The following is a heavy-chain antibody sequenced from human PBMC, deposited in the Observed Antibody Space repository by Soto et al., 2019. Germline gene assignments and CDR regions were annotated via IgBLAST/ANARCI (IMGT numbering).Heavy chain of an antibody. D-gene: IGHD3-9*01. J-gene: IGHJ4*02. CDR3: ARVNFDWLLKAPFDY. Sequence: PSETLSLTCAVYGGSFSGYYWSWIRQPPGKGLEWIGEINHSGSTNYNPSLKSRVTISVDTSKNQFSLKLSSVTAADTAVYYCARVNFDWLLKAPFDYWGQGTLVTVSS. CDR2: INHSGST. V-gene: IGHV4-34*01. CDR1: GGSFSGYY.